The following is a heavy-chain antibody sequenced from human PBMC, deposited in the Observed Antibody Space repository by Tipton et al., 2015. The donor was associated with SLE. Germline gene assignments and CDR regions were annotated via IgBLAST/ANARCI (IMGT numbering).Heavy chain of an antibody. J-gene: IGHJ4*02. V-gene: IGHV4-4*07. D-gene: IGHD6-19*01. CDR1: GGSISSYY. CDR2: IYHSGST. CDR3: ASRGLGRLYFDY. Sequence: TLSLTCTVSGGSISSYYWSWIRQPAGKGLEWIGSIYHSGSTYYNPSLKSRVTISVDTSKNQFSLKLSSVTAADTAVYYCASRGLGRLYFDYWGQGTLVTVSS.